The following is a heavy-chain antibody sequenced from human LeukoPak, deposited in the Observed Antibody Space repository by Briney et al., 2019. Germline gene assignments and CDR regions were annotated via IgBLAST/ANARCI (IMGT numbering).Heavy chain of an antibody. J-gene: IGHJ4*02. CDR1: GFIVSNNY. Sequence: GGSLRLSCAASGFIVSNNYMSWVRQAPGKGLEWVSSISSSSSYIYYADSVKGRFTISRDNAKNSLYLQMNSLRAEDTAVYYCARVDYYDSSGYPSGFDYWGQGTLVTVSS. CDR3: ARVDYYDSSGYPSGFDY. V-gene: IGHV3-21*01. CDR2: ISSSSSYI. D-gene: IGHD3-22*01.